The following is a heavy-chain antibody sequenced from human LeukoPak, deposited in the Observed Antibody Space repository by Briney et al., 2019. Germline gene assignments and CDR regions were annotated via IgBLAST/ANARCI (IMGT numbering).Heavy chain of an antibody. D-gene: IGHD6-19*01. V-gene: IGHV3-23*01. CDR1: GFTFSSYA. Sequence: GGSLRLSCAASGFTFSSYAMSWVRQAPGKGLEWVSAISGSGGSTYYADSVRGRFTISRDNSKNTLYLQMISLRAEDSAVYYCAKAKAGWDFDYWGQGTLVTVSS. J-gene: IGHJ4*02. CDR3: AKAKAGWDFDY. CDR2: ISGSGGST.